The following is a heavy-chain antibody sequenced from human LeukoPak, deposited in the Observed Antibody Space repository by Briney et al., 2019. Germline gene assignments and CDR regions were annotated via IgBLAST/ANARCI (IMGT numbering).Heavy chain of an antibody. Sequence: PGGSLRLSCAASGFTFSSYAMSWVRQAPGKGLEWVSAISGSGGSTYYADSVKGRFTICRDNSKNTLYLQMNSLRAEDAAVYYCANPVFIAVAGRRDFDYWGQGTLVTVSS. D-gene: IGHD6-19*01. CDR1: GFTFSSYA. J-gene: IGHJ4*02. V-gene: IGHV3-23*01. CDR3: ANPVFIAVAGRRDFDY. CDR2: ISGSGGST.